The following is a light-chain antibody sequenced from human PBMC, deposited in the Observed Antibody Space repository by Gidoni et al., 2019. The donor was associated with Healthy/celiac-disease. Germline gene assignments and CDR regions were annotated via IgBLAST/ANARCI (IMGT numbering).Light chain of an antibody. CDR3: AAWDGSLSGVV. CDR1: SSNIGNNY. V-gene: IGLV1-47*01. J-gene: IGLJ2*01. CDR2: RNN. Sequence: QSVLTQPPSASGTPGQRVTISCSGSSSNIGNNYVYWYQQFPGTAPKLLIYRNNQRPSGVPDRFSGSKSGTSASLAISGLRSEDEADYYCAAWDGSLSGVVFGGGTKLTVL.